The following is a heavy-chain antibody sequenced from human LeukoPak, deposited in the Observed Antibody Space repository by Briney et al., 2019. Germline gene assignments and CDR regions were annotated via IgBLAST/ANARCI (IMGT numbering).Heavy chain of an antibody. Sequence: PGGSLRLSCAASGFTFSKYGMHWVRQAPGKGLEWVAVIWYDGSDKYYADSVKGRFTISRDISKNTLYLQMNSLRAEDTAVYYCARGTTGSYSGQYGLDVWGQGTTMTVSS. V-gene: IGHV3-33*01. CDR2: IWYDGSDK. CDR1: GFTFSKYG. D-gene: IGHD1-26*01. J-gene: IGHJ6*02. CDR3: ARGTTGSYSGQYGLDV.